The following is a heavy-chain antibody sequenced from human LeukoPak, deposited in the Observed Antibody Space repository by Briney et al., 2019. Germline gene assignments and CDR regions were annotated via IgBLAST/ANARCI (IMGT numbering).Heavy chain of an antibody. Sequence: SETLSLTCTVSGGSSSSYYWSWIRQPPGKGLEWIGYIYYSGSTIYNPSLKSRVTISVDTSKNQFSLKLSSVTAADTAVYYCARCLDYYDSSGYYFDAFDIWGQGTMVTVSS. J-gene: IGHJ3*02. CDR1: GGSSSSYY. V-gene: IGHV4-59*01. CDR2: IYYSGST. CDR3: ARCLDYYDSSGYYFDAFDI. D-gene: IGHD3-22*01.